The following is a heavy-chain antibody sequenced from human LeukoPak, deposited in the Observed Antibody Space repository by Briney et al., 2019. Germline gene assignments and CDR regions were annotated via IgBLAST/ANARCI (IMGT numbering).Heavy chain of an antibody. J-gene: IGHJ4*02. CDR1: GYTFTSYG. CDR3: ARVEGYGSGSYTFDY. Sequence: ASVKVSCKASGYTFTSYGISWVRQAPGQGLEWMGWISAYNGNTNYAQKLQGRVTMTTDTSTSTAYMELRCLRSDDTAVYYCARVEGYGSGSYTFDYWGQGTLVTVSS. CDR2: ISAYNGNT. D-gene: IGHD3-10*01. V-gene: IGHV1-18*04.